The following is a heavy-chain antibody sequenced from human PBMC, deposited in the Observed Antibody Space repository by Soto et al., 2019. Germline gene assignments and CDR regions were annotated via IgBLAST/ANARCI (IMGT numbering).Heavy chain of an antibody. Sequence: SETLSLTCTVSGGSISGYYWSWIRQPPGKGLEWIGYIYYSGGSTSYNPSLRSRLTISVDTSKNQFSLRLTSVTAADTAVYYCARVPGPWGQGTLVTVSS. CDR3: ARVPGP. J-gene: IGHJ5*02. CDR2: IYYSGGST. CDR1: GGSISGYY. V-gene: IGHV4-59*01. D-gene: IGHD2-2*01.